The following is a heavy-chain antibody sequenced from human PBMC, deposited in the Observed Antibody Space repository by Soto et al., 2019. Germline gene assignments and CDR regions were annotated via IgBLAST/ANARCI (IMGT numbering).Heavy chain of an antibody. D-gene: IGHD6-13*01. CDR2: ISWNSGSI. CDR1: GFTFDDYA. Sequence: EVQLVESGGGLVQPGRSLRLSCAASGFTFDDYAMHWVRQAPGKGLEWVSGISWNSGSIGYADSVKGRFTISRDNAKNSLYLPMNRLRAEDTALYYCAKDLSIAAAAGAFDIWGQGTMVTVSS. V-gene: IGHV3-9*01. J-gene: IGHJ3*02. CDR3: AKDLSIAAAAGAFDI.